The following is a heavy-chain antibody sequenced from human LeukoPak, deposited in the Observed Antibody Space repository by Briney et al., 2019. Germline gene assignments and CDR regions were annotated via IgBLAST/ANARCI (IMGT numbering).Heavy chain of an antibody. J-gene: IGHJ4*02. CDR3: AKDDAWLQYGN. CDR2: ISPNGVIT. V-gene: IGHV3-23*01. CDR1: GFTFSTYA. D-gene: IGHD5-24*01. Sequence: GGSLRLSCAASGFTFSTYAMSWVRQAPGKVLEWVSGISPNGVITYYADSVKGRFTISRDNSKGTVYLQMNSLRPEDTAVYYCAKDDAWLQYGNWGRGTLVTVSS.